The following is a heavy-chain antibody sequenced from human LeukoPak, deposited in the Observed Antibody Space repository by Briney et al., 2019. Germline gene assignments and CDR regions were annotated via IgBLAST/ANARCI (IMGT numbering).Heavy chain of an antibody. D-gene: IGHD2-2*01. V-gene: IGHV3-21*01. CDR2: ISSSSSYI. CDR3: ARGQGWDCSSTSCFPYFDY. J-gene: IGHJ4*02. Sequence: GGSLRLSCAASGLTFSSYSMNWVSQAPGKGLEWVSSISSSSSYIYYADSVKGRFTISRDNAKNSLYLQMNSLRAEDTAVYYCARGQGWDCSSTSCFPYFDYWGQGTLVTVSS. CDR1: GLTFSSYS.